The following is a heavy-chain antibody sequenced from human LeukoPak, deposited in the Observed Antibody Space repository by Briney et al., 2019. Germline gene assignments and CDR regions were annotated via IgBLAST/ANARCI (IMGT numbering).Heavy chain of an antibody. CDR2: IIPIFGTA. J-gene: IGHJ6*02. CDR1: GGTFSSYA. V-gene: IGHV1-69*13. CDR3: ARVQYSSSWRSEYYYYGMDV. D-gene: IGHD6-13*01. Sequence: SVKVSCKASGGTFSSYAISWVRQAPGQGLEWMGGIIPIFGTANYAQKFQGRVTITADESTSTAYMELSSLRSEDTAVYYCARVQYSSSWRSEYYYYGMDVWGQGTTVTVSS.